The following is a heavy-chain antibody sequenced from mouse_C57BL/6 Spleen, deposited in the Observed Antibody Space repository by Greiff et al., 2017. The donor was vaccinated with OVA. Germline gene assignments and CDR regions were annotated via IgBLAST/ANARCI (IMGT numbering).Heavy chain of an antibody. CDR1: GFTFSDYY. J-gene: IGHJ3*01. V-gene: IGHV5-16*01. Sequence: EVQRVESEGGLVQPGSSMKLSCTASGFTFSDYYMAWVRQVPEKGLEWVANINYDGSSTYYLDSLKSRFIISRDNAKNILYLQMSSLKSEDTATYYCARVYGNYVAWFAYWGQGTLVTVSA. CDR2: INYDGSST. CDR3: ARVYGNYVAWFAY. D-gene: IGHD2-1*01.